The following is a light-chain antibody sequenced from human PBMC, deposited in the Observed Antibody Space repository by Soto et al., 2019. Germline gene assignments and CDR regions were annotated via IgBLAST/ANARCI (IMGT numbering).Light chain of an antibody. CDR3: QQRKSWPSIT. CDR2: GAC. V-gene: IGKV3-11*01. Sequence: EIVLTQSPATLSLSPGERATLSCRASQSVRKSLAWYHQTPGQAPRLLIYGACNRATGIPARFSGSGSGTDFTLTISSLEPEDFAVYYCQQRKSWPSITFGQGTRLEIK. J-gene: IGKJ5*01. CDR1: QSVRKS.